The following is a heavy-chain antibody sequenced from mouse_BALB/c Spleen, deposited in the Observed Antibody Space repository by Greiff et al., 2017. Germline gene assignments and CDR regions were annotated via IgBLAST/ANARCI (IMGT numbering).Heavy chain of an antibody. CDR3: ARSYYRYDYYAMDY. J-gene: IGHJ4*01. Sequence: DVKLVESGGGLVQPGGSRKLSCAASGFTFSSFGMHWVRQAPEKGLEWVAYISSGSSTIYYADTVKGRFTISRDNPKNTLFLQMTSLRSEDTAMYYCARSYYRYDYYAMDYWGQGTSVTVSS. D-gene: IGHD2-14*01. V-gene: IGHV5-17*02. CDR2: ISSGSSTI. CDR1: GFTFSSFG.